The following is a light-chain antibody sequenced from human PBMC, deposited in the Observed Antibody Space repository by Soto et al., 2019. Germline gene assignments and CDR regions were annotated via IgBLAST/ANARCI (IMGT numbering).Light chain of an antibody. CDR3: QQYNDGSPT. CDR2: KAS. Sequence: DIQMTQSPSTLSASVGDSVTITCRASQSISSWLAWYQQKPGKVPKLLIYKASSLESEVPSRFSGRGSGTEFTLTTSSLQPDDFATYYCQQYNDGSPTLSKGTKLETK. CDR1: QSISSW. V-gene: IGKV1-5*03. J-gene: IGKJ2*01.